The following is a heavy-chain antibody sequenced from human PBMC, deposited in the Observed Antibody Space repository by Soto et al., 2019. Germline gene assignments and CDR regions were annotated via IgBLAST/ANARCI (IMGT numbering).Heavy chain of an antibody. CDR3: ARDQTDSGGYSDS. J-gene: IGHJ4*02. CDR1: GFPFSSYG. V-gene: IGHV3-33*01. D-gene: IGHD3-22*01. CDR2: IWNDGSNE. Sequence: VPLVESGGGVVQPGGSLRLSCEASGFPFSSYGIHWVRQAPGKGLEWLAIIWNDGSNEYYADSVKGRFTISRDNSKNTVYLQVSNLRAEDTAVYFCARDQTDSGGYSDSWGQGTLVTVSS.